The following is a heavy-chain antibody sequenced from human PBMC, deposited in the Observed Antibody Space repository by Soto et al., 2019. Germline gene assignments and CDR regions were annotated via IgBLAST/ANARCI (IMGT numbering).Heavy chain of an antibody. J-gene: IGHJ4*02. D-gene: IGHD1-26*01. CDR2: IIPILGIA. Sequence: GASVKVSCKASGGTFSSYTISWVRQAPGQGLEWMGRIIPILGIANYAQKFQGRVTITADKSTSTAYMELSSLRSEDTAVYYCARAPQRIEDYFAYWGRGTLVPVPS. V-gene: IGHV1-69*02. CDR1: GGTFSSYT. CDR3: ARAPQRIEDYFAY.